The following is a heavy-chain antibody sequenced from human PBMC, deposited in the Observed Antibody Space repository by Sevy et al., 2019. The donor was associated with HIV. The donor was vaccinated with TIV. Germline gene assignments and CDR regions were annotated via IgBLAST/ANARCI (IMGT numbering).Heavy chain of an antibody. CDR1: GFTFSDHY. CDR3: VRGPNCGVGGCQQISPYCLDV. D-gene: IGHD2-15*01. J-gene: IGHJ6*03. CDR2: IRNRPNSYTT. V-gene: IGHV3-72*01. Sequence: GGSLRLSCAASGFTFSDHYVDWVRQAPGKGLEWVGRIRNRPNSYTTAYAASVKCRFTISRDDARNSVYLQMNSVKTQDSAVYYCVRGPNCGVGGCQQISPYCLDVWGKGATVTVSS.